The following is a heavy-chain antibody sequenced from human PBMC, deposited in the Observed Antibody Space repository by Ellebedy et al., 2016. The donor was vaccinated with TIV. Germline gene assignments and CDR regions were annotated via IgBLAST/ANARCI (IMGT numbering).Heavy chain of an antibody. V-gene: IGHV3-30*03. Sequence: GESLKISCAASGFTFSRYVMHRVRQAPGKGLEWVAVTSFDGKNKHYADPVKGRFTISRDNSQTTLYIHMHSLRDEDTAVYSCARDPYSSGWSAIGYFDLWGQGALVTVSS. D-gene: IGHD6-19*01. CDR2: TSFDGKNK. CDR1: GFTFSRYV. CDR3: ARDPYSSGWSAIGYFDL. J-gene: IGHJ4*02.